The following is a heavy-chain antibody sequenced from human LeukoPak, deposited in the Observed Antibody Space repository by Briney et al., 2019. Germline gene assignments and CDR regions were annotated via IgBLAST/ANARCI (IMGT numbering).Heavy chain of an antibody. V-gene: IGHV1-2*02. CDR3: ARDGNGDYHAY. CDR2: INANSGGT. D-gene: IGHD1-1*01. CDR1: GYTFTGYY. J-gene: IGHJ4*02. Sequence: GASVKVSCKTSGYTFTGYYIHWVRQAPGQGLEWMGWINANSGGTDYAQKFQGRVTMTRDTSIRTAYMELSRLGSDDTAVYYCARDGNGDYHAYWGQGTLVTVSS.